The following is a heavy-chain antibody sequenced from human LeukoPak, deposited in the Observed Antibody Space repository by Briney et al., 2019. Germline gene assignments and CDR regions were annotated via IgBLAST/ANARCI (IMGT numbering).Heavy chain of an antibody. J-gene: IGHJ4*02. V-gene: IGHV3-23*01. D-gene: IGHD3-10*01. CDR1: GFTFTNYA. Sequence: PWGSLRLSCAASGFTFTNYAINWVRQAPGKGLEWVSTITGSGSATYYADSVKGRFTISRDKSKNTLDLQMNTLRAEDTAVYYCARGSSFFGHYFDYWGQGTLVTVSS. CDR2: ITGSGSAT. CDR3: ARGSSFFGHYFDY.